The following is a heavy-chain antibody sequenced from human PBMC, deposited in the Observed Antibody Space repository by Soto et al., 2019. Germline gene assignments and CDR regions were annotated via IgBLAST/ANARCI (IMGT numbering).Heavy chain of an antibody. CDR1: GGTFSSYA. D-gene: IGHD2-15*01. V-gene: IGHV1-69*06. CDR2: IIPIFGTA. J-gene: IGHJ4*02. Sequence: QVQLVQSGAEVKKPGSSVKVSCKASGGTFSSYAISWVRQAPGQGLEWMGGIIPIFGTANYAQKFQGRVTITADKSTSTAYMELSSLRSEDTAVYYCARRYCSGGSCYIPGFFDYWGQGTLVTVSS. CDR3: ARRYCSGGSCYIPGFFDY.